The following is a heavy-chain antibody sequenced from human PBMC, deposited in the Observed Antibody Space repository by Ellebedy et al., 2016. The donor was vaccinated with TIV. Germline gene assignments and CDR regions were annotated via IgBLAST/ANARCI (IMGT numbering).Heavy chain of an antibody. Sequence: PGGSLRLSCAASGFIFSSYYMTWVCQAPGKGLEWISYISGSGGMMDHADSVKGRFTISRDNAKNSLYLQLSSLRAEDTAVYYCARRSRGPSYYFDYWGQGALVTVSS. CDR3: ARRSRGPSYYFDY. V-gene: IGHV3-48*03. D-gene: IGHD3-10*01. J-gene: IGHJ4*02. CDR2: ISGSGGMM. CDR1: GFIFSSYY.